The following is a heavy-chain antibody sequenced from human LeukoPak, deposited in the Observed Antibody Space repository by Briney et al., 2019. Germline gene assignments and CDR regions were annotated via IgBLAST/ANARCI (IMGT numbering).Heavy chain of an antibody. CDR1: GGSINSGSYY. J-gene: IGHJ5*01. CDR2: IYYSGST. V-gene: IGHV4-39*01. CDR3: VRQPALSYCSAGTCWFDS. Sequence: SETLSLTCSVSGGSINSGSYYWGWMRQPPGKGLEWIGSIYYSGSTYYNPSLKSRVTIPVDTSKYQFSLKLNSVTAADTAVYYCVRQPALSYCSAGTCWFDSWGQGTLVTVSS. D-gene: IGHD2-15*01.